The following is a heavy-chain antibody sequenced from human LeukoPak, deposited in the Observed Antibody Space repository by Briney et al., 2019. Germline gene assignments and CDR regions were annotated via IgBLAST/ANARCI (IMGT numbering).Heavy chain of an antibody. Sequence: PGRSLRLSCAASGFTFDDYAIHWVRQAPGKGLEWVSGISWNSGTIGYADSVKGRFTISRDNSKNTLYLQMNSLRAEDTAVYYCAKVFYGDYNAFDYWGQGTLVTVSS. V-gene: IGHV3-9*01. CDR1: GFTFDDYA. D-gene: IGHD4-17*01. CDR3: AKVFYGDYNAFDY. CDR2: ISWNSGTI. J-gene: IGHJ4*02.